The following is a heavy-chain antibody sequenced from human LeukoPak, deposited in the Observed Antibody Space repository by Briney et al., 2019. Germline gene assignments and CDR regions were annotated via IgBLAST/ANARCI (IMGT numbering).Heavy chain of an antibody. J-gene: IGHJ4*02. V-gene: IGHV3-23*01. CDR3: AKQDEGYSYGFVGGETDY. D-gene: IGHD5-18*01. CDR2: ISGSGGST. Sequence: PGGSLRLSCAASGFTFSSYAMSWVRQAPGKGLEWVSAISGSGGSTYYADSVKGRFTISRDNSKNTLYLQMNSLRAEDTAVYYCAKQDEGYSYGFVGGETDYWGQGTLVTVSS. CDR1: GFTFSSYA.